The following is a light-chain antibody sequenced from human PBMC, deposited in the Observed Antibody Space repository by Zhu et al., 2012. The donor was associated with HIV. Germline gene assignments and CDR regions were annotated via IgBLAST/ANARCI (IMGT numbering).Light chain of an antibody. Sequence: DIVLTQSPGTLSLSPGERATLFCRASENVYSSYLAWYKQIPGQAPRLLIYGATSRATGIPSRFSGSGSGTDFTLTISRLEPDDFAVYYCQQYGGSPLTFGGGTRVDIK. J-gene: IGKJ4*01. CDR2: GAT. V-gene: IGKV3-20*01. CDR1: ENVYSSY. CDR3: QQYGGSPLT.